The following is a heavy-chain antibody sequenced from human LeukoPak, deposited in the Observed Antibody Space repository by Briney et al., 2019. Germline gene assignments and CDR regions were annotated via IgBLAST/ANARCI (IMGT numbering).Heavy chain of an antibody. CDR3: ARGFDGNFDY. V-gene: IGHV3-48*03. CDR1: GFTFSSYG. D-gene: IGHD3-9*01. J-gene: IGHJ4*02. Sequence: GGSLRLSCAASGFTFSSYGMNWVRQAPGKGLEWISYISRAGTTIYYADSVKGRFTISRDNAKNSLYLQMNSLRAEDTALYYCARGFDGNFDYWGQGTLVTVSP. CDR2: ISRAGTTI.